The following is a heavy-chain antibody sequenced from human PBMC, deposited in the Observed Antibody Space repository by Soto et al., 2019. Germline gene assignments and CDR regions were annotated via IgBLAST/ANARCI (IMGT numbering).Heavy chain of an antibody. CDR2: ISYDGSNK. CDR1: GFTFSSYG. Sequence: QVQLVESGGGVVQPGRSLRLSCAASGFTFSSYGMHWVRQAPGKGLEWVAVISYDGSNKYYADSVKGRFPISRDNSKNTMYLQMNSLRAEATAVDYFAKYQRVVVVVAALDYWGQGTLVTVSS. J-gene: IGHJ4*02. CDR3: AKYQRVVVVVAALDY. V-gene: IGHV3-30*18. D-gene: IGHD2-15*01.